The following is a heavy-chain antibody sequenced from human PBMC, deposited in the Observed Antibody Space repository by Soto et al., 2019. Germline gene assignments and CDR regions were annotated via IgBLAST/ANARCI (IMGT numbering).Heavy chain of an antibody. V-gene: IGHV3-23*01. CDR2: ISGSGGST. D-gene: IGHD6-6*01. Sequence: EVQPLESGGGLGQPGGSLRLSCAASGFTFSSYAMSWVRQAPGKGLEWGSAISGSGGSTYYADSVKGRFTIYRDNSKNTLYLQMNSLRAEDTAVYYCAKDDLAASRVQWFDPWGQGTLVTVSS. CDR3: AKDDLAASRVQWFDP. CDR1: GFTFSSYA. J-gene: IGHJ5*02.